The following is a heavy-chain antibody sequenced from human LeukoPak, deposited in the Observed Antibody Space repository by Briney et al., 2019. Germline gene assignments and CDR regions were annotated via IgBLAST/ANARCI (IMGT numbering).Heavy chain of an antibody. Sequence: GGSLRLSCAASGFTFSSYAMSWVRQAPGKGLEWVSAISGGGGSTYYADSVKGRFTISRDNSKNTLYLQMNSLRAEDTAVYYCAKDVVGYYDSSGYYPDFPYYFDYWGQGTLVTVSS. J-gene: IGHJ4*02. CDR2: ISGGGGST. V-gene: IGHV3-23*01. D-gene: IGHD3-22*01. CDR3: AKDVVGYYDSSGYYPDFPYYFDY. CDR1: GFTFSSYA.